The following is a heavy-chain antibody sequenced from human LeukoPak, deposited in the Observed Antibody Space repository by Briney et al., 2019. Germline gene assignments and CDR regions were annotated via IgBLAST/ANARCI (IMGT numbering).Heavy chain of an antibody. D-gene: IGHD4-17*01. V-gene: IGHV4-59*08. CDR2: IYYSGST. Sequence: PSETLSLTCTVSGDSISSYYWSWIRQPPGKGLEWIGYIYYSGSTNYNPSLKSRVTISVDTSKNQFSLKLSSVTAADTAVYYRAGLQPYGDYWNYFDYWGQGTLVTVSS. J-gene: IGHJ4*02. CDR3: AGLQPYGDYWNYFDY. CDR1: GDSISSYY.